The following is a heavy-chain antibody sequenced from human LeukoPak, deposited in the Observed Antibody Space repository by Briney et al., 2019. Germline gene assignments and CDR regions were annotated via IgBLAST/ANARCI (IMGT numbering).Heavy chain of an antibody. J-gene: IGHJ3*02. Sequence: GGSLRLSCAASGFTFSSYVMHWVRQAPGKGLEWVAIISYDGSNEYYADSVKGRFTISRDNAKNSLYLQMNSLRAEDTAVYYCARVASYAFDIWGQGTMVTVSS. D-gene: IGHD6-6*01. CDR1: GFTFSSYV. CDR2: ISYDGSNE. CDR3: ARVASYAFDI. V-gene: IGHV3-30*04.